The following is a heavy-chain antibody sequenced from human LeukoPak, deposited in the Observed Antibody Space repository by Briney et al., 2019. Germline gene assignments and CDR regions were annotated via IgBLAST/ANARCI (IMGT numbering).Heavy chain of an antibody. CDR1: GGSINSSSFY. CDR3: ARDSRAAMVPMFDY. CDR2: VSYSGSI. D-gene: IGHD3-10*01. Sequence: KPSETLSLTCTVSGGSINSSSFYWGWIRQPPGKGLEWIGSVSYSGSIYYTPSLESRVTISVDTSKNQFSLSLRSMTAADTAVFYCARDSRAAMVPMFDYWGPGTLVTVSS. V-gene: IGHV4-39*07. J-gene: IGHJ4*02.